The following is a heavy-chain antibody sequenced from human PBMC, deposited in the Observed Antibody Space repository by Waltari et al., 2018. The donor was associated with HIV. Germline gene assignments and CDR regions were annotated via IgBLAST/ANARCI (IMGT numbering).Heavy chain of an antibody. CDR2: INDGGTT. V-gene: IGHV4-34*02. D-gene: IGHD3-22*01. J-gene: IGHJ3*01. CDR1: GGSFSGYY. CDR3: ARVPPMKPRGGTFHA. Sequence: QVQLQQWGAGLLKPSETLYLTCAVYGGSFSGYYWSWIRQPPGKGLEWIGEINDGGTTHCNPSLKSRVSMSVDTAKNQFSLKLSAVTAADSGVYFCARVPPMKPRGGTFHAWGQGTMVTVSS.